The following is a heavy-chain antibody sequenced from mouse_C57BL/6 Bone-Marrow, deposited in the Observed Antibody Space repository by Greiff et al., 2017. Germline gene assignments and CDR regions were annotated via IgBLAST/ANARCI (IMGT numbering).Heavy chain of an antibody. D-gene: IGHD2-4*01. J-gene: IGHJ3*01. CDR1: GFTFSNYW. Sequence: EVKVVESGGGLVQPGGSMKLSCVASGFTFSNYWMNWVRQSPEKGLEWVSQIRLKSANYATNYAESVKGRFTISRDDSKSSFYLQLNNLRAADTGIYYCTRYYEYEGFAYWGQGTLVTVSA. V-gene: IGHV6-3*01. CDR3: TRYYEYEGFAY. CDR2: IRLKSANYAT.